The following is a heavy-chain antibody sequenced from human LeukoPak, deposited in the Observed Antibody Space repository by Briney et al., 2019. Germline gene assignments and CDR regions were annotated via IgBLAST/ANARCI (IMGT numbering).Heavy chain of an antibody. Sequence: SETLSLTCTVSGGSISSSSYYWGWIRQPPGKGLEWIGSIYYSGSTYYNPSLKSRVTISVDTSKNQFSLKLSSVTAADTAVYYCARQGHFHYNWFDPWGQGTLVTVSS. CDR3: ARQGHFHYNWFDP. CDR1: GGSISSSSYY. CDR2: IYYSGST. J-gene: IGHJ5*02. V-gene: IGHV4-39*01.